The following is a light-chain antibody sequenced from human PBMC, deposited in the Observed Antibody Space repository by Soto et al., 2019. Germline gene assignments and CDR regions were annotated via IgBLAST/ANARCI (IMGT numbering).Light chain of an antibody. V-gene: IGLV1-40*01. J-gene: IGLJ2*01. CDR2: GDN. Sequence: QSVLTQPPSVSGAPGQSVTISCTRSTSNIGAAMDVHWYQQFPGMAPKLLIYGDNNRPSGVPDRFSGARSGTSASLAIAGLQTDDEAVYYCQSYDNSLSGHVVFGGGTKVTVL. CDR3: QSYDNSLSGHVV. CDR1: TSNIGAAMD.